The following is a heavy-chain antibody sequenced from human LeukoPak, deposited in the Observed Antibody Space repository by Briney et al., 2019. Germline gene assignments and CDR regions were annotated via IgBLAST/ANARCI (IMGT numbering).Heavy chain of an antibody. Sequence: SETLSLTCTVSGGSISSYYWSWIRQPAGKGLEWIGRIYTSGSTNYNPSLKSRVTMSVDTSKNQFSLKLSSVTAADTAVYYCARGGGGYDYVWGSYKPPHWFDLWGQGTLVTVSS. J-gene: IGHJ5*02. V-gene: IGHV4-4*07. CDR3: ARGGGGYDYVWGSYKPPHWFDL. CDR2: IYTSGST. CDR1: GGSISSYY. D-gene: IGHD3-16*01.